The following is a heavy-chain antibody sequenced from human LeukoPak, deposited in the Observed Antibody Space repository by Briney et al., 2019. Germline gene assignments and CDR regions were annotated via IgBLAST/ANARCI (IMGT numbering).Heavy chain of an antibody. Sequence: VSVKVSCKASGYTFTKYPLHWVRRAPGQSLEWMGRINSAKDDIKYSQKFQDRVTITSDTSASTAYVELRRLASEDTAMYYCARGRGSYSLDYWGQGTLVTVSS. J-gene: IGHJ4*02. CDR2: INSAKDDI. CDR3: ARGRGSYSLDY. V-gene: IGHV1-3*01. D-gene: IGHD1-26*01. CDR1: GYTFTKYP.